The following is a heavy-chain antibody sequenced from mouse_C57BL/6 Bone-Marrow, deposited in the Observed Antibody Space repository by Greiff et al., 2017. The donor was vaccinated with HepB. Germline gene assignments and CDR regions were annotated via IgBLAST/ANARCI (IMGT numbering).Heavy chain of an antibody. CDR2: ISSGSSII. D-gene: IGHD2-1*01. CDR1: GFTFSDYG. Sequence: EVKLVESGGGLVKPGGSLKLSCAASGFTFSDYGMHWVRQAPEKGLEWVAYISSGSSIIYYADTVKGRFTISRDNAKNTLFLQMTSLRSEDTAMYYCASNYVYAMDYWGQGTSVTVSS. CDR3: ASNYVYAMDY. V-gene: IGHV5-17*01. J-gene: IGHJ4*01.